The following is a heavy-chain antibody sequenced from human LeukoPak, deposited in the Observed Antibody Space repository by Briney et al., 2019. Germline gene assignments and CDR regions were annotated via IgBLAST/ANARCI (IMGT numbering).Heavy chain of an antibody. V-gene: IGHV4-4*07. J-gene: IGHJ3*02. CDR2: IYTSGST. Sequence: SETLSLTCAVYGGSFSSYYWSWIRQPAGKGLEWIGRIYTSGSTNYNPSLKSRVTMSVDTSKNQFSLKLSSVTAADTAVYYCARDGHGILTGFDAFDIWGQGTMVTVSS. D-gene: IGHD3-9*01. CDR3: ARDGHGILTGFDAFDI. CDR1: GGSFSSYY.